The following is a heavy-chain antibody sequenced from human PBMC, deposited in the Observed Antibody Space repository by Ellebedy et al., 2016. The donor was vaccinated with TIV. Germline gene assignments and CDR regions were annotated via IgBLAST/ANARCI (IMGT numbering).Heavy chain of an antibody. CDR3: AKQWFGELLPYCDY. V-gene: IGHV3-30*18. J-gene: IGHJ4*02. Sequence: GESLKISXKASGFIFSNYAMHWVRQAPGRGLEWVGVISHEGSSKYYADSVKGRFSISRDNSKNTLYLQMNSLRAEDTAVYYCAKQWFGELLPYCDYWGQGTLVTVSS. D-gene: IGHD3-10*01. CDR1: GFIFSNYA. CDR2: ISHEGSSK.